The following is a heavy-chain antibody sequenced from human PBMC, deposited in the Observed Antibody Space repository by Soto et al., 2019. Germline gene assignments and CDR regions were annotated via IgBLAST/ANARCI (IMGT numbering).Heavy chain of an antibody. V-gene: IGHV3-21*01. Sequence: GGSLRLSCAASGFTFSSYSMNWVRQAPGKGLEWVSSISSSSSYIYYADSVKGRFTISRDNAKNSLYLQMNSLRAEDTAVYYRARAGIVVVPAAMSYYYYYMDVWGKGTTVTVSS. D-gene: IGHD2-2*01. CDR2: ISSSSSYI. CDR1: GFTFSSYS. J-gene: IGHJ6*03. CDR3: ARAGIVVVPAAMSYYYYYMDV.